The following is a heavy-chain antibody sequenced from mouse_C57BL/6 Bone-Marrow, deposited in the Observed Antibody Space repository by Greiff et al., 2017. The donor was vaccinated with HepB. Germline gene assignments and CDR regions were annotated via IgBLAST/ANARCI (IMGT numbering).Heavy chain of an antibody. D-gene: IGHD3-2*02. CDR1: GYAFSSSW. CDR2: IYPGDGDT. Sequence: VQLQQSGPELVKPGASVKISCKASGYAFSSSWMNWVKQRPGKGLEWIGRIYPGDGDTNYNGKFKGKATLTADKSSSTAYMQLSSLTSEDSAVYFCARGDSSGYVEDYWGQGTTLTVSS. CDR3: ARGDSSGYVEDY. V-gene: IGHV1-82*01. J-gene: IGHJ2*01.